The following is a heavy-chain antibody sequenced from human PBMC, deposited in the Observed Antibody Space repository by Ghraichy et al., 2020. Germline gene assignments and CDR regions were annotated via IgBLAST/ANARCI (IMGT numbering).Heavy chain of an antibody. J-gene: IGHJ4*02. CDR2: ISYDGSNK. CDR1: GFTFSSYG. Sequence: GGSLRLSCAASGFTFSSYGMHWVRQAPGKGLEWVAVISYDGSNKYYADSVKGRFTISRDNSKNTLYLQMNSLRAEDTAVYYCAKDLVGATTLVNYWGQGTLVTVSS. D-gene: IGHD1-26*01. V-gene: IGHV3-30*18. CDR3: AKDLVGATTLVNY.